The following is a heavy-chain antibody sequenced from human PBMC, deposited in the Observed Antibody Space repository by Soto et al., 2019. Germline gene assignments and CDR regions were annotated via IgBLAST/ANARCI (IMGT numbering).Heavy chain of an antibody. CDR3: AGVGSGSPSNYGMKV. J-gene: IGHJ6*01. V-gene: IGHV3-74*01. D-gene: IGHD3-10*01. Sequence: SLRLSCSASGFTFSSYWMHWVRQAPGKRLARVSRGNSDGSSTSYADSGKGRFTISRDNAKNTLYLHMSSLRAEDTAVYYCAGVGSGSPSNYGMKVWRQGTTVNVCS. CDR2: GNSDGSST. CDR1: GFTFSSYW.